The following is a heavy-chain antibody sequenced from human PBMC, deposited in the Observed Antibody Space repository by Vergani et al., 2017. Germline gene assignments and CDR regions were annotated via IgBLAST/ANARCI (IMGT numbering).Heavy chain of an antibody. V-gene: IGHV1-69*01. CDR1: GGTFSSYA. Sequence: QVQLVQSGAEVKKPGSSVKVSCKASGGTFSSYAISWVRQAPGQGLEWMGGIIPIFGTANYAQKFQGRVTITADESTSTAYMELSSLRSEDTAVYYCARDRPASIVVGGHSPDAFDIWGQGTMVTVSS. D-gene: IGHD2-15*01. CDR3: ARDRPASIVVGGHSPDAFDI. J-gene: IGHJ3*02. CDR2: IIPIFGTA.